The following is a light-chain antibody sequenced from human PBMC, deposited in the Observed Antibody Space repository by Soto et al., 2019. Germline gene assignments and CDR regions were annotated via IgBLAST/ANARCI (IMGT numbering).Light chain of an antibody. Sequence: DIQLTQSPSFLSASVGDRVTITCRASQDSSSYLAWYQQRPGKVPRFLTHAASTLQSGVPSRFSATGSGTAFTLTISSLQPEDFATYYCQQLNRFPRTFGQGTKVEV. J-gene: IGKJ1*01. V-gene: IGKV1-9*01. CDR1: QDSSSY. CDR3: QQLNRFPRT. CDR2: AAS.